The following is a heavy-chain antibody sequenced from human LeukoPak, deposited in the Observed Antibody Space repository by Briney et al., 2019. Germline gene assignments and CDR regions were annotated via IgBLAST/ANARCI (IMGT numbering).Heavy chain of an antibody. J-gene: IGHJ4*02. D-gene: IGHD3-9*01. CDR3: AKGYYFDILSGYSSLDS. V-gene: IGHV3-30*02. Sequence: GGSLRLSCAASGFAASGFTFSTFGMHWVRQAPGKGLEWVAFIRYDGTNKYYADSVKGRFTISRDDSKNTLYLQMNSLRAEDTAAYYCAKGYYFDILSGYSSLDSWGQGTLVTVSS. CDR1: GFTFSTFG. CDR2: IRYDGTNK.